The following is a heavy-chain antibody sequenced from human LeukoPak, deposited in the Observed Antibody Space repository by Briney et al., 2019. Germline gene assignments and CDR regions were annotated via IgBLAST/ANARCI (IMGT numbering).Heavy chain of an antibody. CDR3: ARRRTGTYYFDY. CDR2: IYYTGST. V-gene: IGHV4-39*07. J-gene: IGHJ4*02. Sequence: SETLSLTCAVSGGPISSRGCYWGWIRQPPGKGLEWIGSIYYTGSTYHNPSLKSRVTMSVDTSMNQFSLNLNSVTAADTAVYYCARRRTGTYYFDYWGQGILVTVSS. CDR1: GGPISSRGCY. D-gene: IGHD1-14*01.